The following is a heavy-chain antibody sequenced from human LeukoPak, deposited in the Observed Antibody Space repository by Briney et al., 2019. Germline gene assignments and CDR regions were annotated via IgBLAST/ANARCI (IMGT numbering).Heavy chain of an antibody. CDR2: ISDDANAK. Sequence: AGRSLRLSCAASGFIFGNHALHWVRQAPGKGLEWVAVISDDANAKHYTDSVKGRFTISRDNSKNTLFLQMDSLRTEDTAIYYCANRMTFGGQGTLVTVSS. CDR1: GFIFGNHA. V-gene: IGHV3-30*14. D-gene: IGHD1-14*01. J-gene: IGHJ4*02. CDR3: ANRMTF.